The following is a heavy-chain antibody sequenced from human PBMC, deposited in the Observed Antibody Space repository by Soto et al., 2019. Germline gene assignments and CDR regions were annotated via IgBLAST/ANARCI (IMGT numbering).Heavy chain of an antibody. CDR3: ARSLSSAWAHFDF. CDR2: VYYSGSS. J-gene: IGHJ4*02. Sequence: PSETLSLTCTVSGASLSGDYWSWIRQPPGKGLEWIGYVYYSGSSNYNPSFKSRLTMSVDTSKNQFSLRLASVTAADTAVYYCARSLSSAWAHFDFWGQGTLVTVS. CDR1: GASLSGDY. D-gene: IGHD3-22*01. V-gene: IGHV4-59*01.